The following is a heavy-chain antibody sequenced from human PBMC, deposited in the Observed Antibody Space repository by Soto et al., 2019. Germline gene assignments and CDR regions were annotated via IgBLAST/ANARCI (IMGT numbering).Heavy chain of an antibody. V-gene: IGHV5-51*01. Sequence: GESLKISCQGSGYIFASYWIGCVLQMPVKDLEWMGIIYPGDSDTRYSPSFQGQVTISADKSLRTAYLQWTSLKASDTALYYCARTRSFTLGFYYDGMDVWGQGTTVTVSS. CDR1: GYIFASYW. D-gene: IGHD6-6*01. CDR3: ARTRSFTLGFYYDGMDV. J-gene: IGHJ6*02. CDR2: IYPGDSDT.